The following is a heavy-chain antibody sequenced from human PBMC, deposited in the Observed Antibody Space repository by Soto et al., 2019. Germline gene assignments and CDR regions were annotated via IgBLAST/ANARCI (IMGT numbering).Heavy chain of an antibody. CDR3: ARVPSYDFWSGYYKTYYFDD. CDR2: VFYSGTA. Sequence: SETLSLTCTVSGGSISTNYYWDWIRHPPGKGLEWIGTVFYSGTASYNPSLESRVSISLDTSNNRFSLKLNSVTAADTAVYYCARVPSYDFWSGYYKTYYFDDWGQGTLVTVSS. D-gene: IGHD3-3*01. V-gene: IGHV4-39*02. CDR1: GGSISTNYY. J-gene: IGHJ4*02.